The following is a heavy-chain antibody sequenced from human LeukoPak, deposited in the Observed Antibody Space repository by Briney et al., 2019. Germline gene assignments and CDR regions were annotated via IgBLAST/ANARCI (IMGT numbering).Heavy chain of an antibody. Sequence: PGGSLRLSCAASGFTFSSYSMNWVRQAPGKGLEWVSSISSSRRYIYYADSVKGRFTISRDNAKNSLYLQMNSLRAEDTAVYYCARDRGYDILTGYRTTGWFDPWGQGTLVTVSS. D-gene: IGHD3-9*01. J-gene: IGHJ5*02. V-gene: IGHV3-21*01. CDR1: GFTFSSYS. CDR2: ISSSRRYI. CDR3: ARDRGYDILTGYRTTGWFDP.